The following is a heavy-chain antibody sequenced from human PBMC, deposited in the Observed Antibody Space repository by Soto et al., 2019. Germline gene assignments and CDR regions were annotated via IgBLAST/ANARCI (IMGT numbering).Heavy chain of an antibody. J-gene: IGHJ4*02. D-gene: IGHD2-15*01. CDR3: ARDAVYCSGGSCYS. V-gene: IGHV3-7*01. CDR1: GFTFSSYW. Sequence: PGGSLRLSCAASGFTFSSYWMSWVRQAPGKGLEWVANIKQDGSEKYYVDSVKGRFTISRDNAKNSLYLQMNSLRAEDTAMYYCARDAVYCSGGSCYSWGQGTLVTVSS. CDR2: IKQDGSEK.